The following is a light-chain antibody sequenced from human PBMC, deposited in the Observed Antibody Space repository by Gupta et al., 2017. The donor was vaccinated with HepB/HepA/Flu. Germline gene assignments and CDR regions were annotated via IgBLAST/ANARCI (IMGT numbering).Light chain of an antibody. CDR2: AAF. Sequence: DIKMTHPPSPLSALEGDRVTITCRASQDIRNNLSWYQQKPGTAPKCLIYAAFTLQTGVPSRFSGSTFGTEFTLTISSLQPEDFATYYCLQYNTYPWTFGQGTKVEIK. CDR3: LQYNTYPWT. V-gene: IGKV1-17*01. J-gene: IGKJ1*01. CDR1: QDIRNN.